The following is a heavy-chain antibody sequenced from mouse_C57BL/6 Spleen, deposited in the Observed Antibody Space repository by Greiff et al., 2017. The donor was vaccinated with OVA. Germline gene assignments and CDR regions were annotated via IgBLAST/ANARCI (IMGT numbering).Heavy chain of an antibody. CDR2: IDPEDGDT. CDR1: GFNIKDYY. V-gene: IGHV14-1*01. D-gene: IGHD1-1*01. CDR3: KSSSSTWFAY. J-gene: IGHJ3*01. Sequence: VQLQQSGAELVRPGASVKLSCTASGFNIKDYYMHWVKQTPEKGLEWIGRIDPEDGDTDYAPKFQGKATMTADTSSNTAYLQLSSLTSEDTAVYYCKSSSSTWFAYWGQGTLVTVSA.